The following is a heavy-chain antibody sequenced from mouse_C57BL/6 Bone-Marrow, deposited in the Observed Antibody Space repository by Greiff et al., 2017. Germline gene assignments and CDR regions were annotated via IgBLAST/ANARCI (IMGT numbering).Heavy chain of an antibody. V-gene: IGHV14-4*01. D-gene: IGHD2-4*01. J-gene: IGHJ3*01. Sequence: EVQLQQSGAELVRPGASVKLSCTASGFNIKDDYMHWVKQRPEQGLEWIGWIVPEYGDTEYASKFQGKATITADTSSNTAYLQLCSLTSEDTAVYYCLYYDYKAWFAYCGQGTLVTVSA. CDR1: GFNIKDDY. CDR3: LYYDYKAWFAY. CDR2: IVPEYGDT.